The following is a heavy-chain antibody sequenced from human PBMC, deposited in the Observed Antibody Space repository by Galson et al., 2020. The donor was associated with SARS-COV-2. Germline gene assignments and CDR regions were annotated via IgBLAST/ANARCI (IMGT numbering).Heavy chain of an antibody. CDR2: ISAYNGNT. CDR1: GYTFTSYG. D-gene: IGHD3-22*01. V-gene: IGHV1-18*01. J-gene: IGHJ3*02. CDR3: AREFPYYYDSSGLNAFDI. Sequence: ASVKVSCKASGYTFTSYGISWVRQAPGQGLEWMGWISAYNGNTNYAQKLQGRVTMTTDTSTSTAYMELRSLRSDDTAVYYCAREFPYYYDSSGLNAFDIWGQGTMVTVSS.